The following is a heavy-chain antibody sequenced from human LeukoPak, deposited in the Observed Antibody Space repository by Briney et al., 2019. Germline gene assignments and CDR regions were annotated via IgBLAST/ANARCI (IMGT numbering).Heavy chain of an antibody. CDR1: GFTFSSYG. V-gene: IGHV3-30*18. Sequence: GRSLRLSCAASGFTFSSYGMHWARQAPGKGLEWVAVISYDGSNKYYADSVKGRFTISRDNSKNTLYLQMNSLRAEDTAVYYCAKGVTTTVTTYFDYWGQGTLVTVSS. D-gene: IGHD4-17*01. J-gene: IGHJ4*02. CDR2: ISYDGSNK. CDR3: AKGVTTTVTTYFDY.